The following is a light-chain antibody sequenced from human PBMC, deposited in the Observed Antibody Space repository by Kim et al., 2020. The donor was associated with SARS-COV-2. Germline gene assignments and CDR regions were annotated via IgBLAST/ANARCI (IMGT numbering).Light chain of an antibody. V-gene: IGKV1-5*01. CDR1: QSISTW. Sequence: DIQMTQSPSTLSASVGDRVTITCRASQSISTWLAWYQQKPGKAPKLLIYDASSLESGVPSRFSGSGSGTEFTLSIRSLQPDDFATYYCHEFGSYPWAFGQGTKVDIK. J-gene: IGKJ1*01. CDR2: DAS. CDR3: HEFGSYPWA.